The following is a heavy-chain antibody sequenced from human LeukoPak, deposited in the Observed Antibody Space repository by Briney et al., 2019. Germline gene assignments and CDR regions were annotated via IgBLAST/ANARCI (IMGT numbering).Heavy chain of an antibody. CDR2: MNPNSGNT. CDR1: GYTFTSYD. V-gene: IGHV1-8*01. J-gene: IGHJ5*02. Sequence: ASVKVSCKASGYTFTSYDINWVRQATGQGLEWMGWMNPNSGNTGYAKNFQGRVTMTRNTSISTAYMELSSLRSEDTAVYYCARGPYCSGGSCYSGLGWFDPWGQGTLVTVSS. D-gene: IGHD2-15*01. CDR3: ARGPYCSGGSCYSGLGWFDP.